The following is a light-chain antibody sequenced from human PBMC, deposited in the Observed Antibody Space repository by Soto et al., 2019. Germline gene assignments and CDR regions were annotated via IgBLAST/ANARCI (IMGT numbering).Light chain of an antibody. CDR1: QSISGW. CDR3: QQYNFYWT. J-gene: IGKJ1*01. V-gene: IGKV1-5*01. CDR2: DAS. Sequence: DIQMTENPSSLSASVGDRVAITCRSSQSISGWLAWYQQKPGRAPKLLIFDASTLESGVPSRFSGSGSGTEFTLTISNLQPDDFATYYCQQYNFYWTFGQGTKVDIK.